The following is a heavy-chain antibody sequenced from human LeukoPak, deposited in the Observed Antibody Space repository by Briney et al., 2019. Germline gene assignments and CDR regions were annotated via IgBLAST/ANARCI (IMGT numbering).Heavy chain of an antibody. J-gene: IGHJ4*02. CDR2: IYYSGST. D-gene: IGHD3-22*01. Sequence: PSETLSLTCTVAGDSMSTSSYYWDWIRQPPGKGLEWLGSIYYSGSTYYNPSLKSRVTISVDTSKNQFSLNLYSVTAADTAVFYCAWSYYYDYRPIDYWGQGTLVTVSS. CDR3: AWSYYYDYRPIDY. V-gene: IGHV4-39*01. CDR1: GDSMSTSSYY.